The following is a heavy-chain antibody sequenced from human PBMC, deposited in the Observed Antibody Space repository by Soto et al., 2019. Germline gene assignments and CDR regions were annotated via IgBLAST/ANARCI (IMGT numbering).Heavy chain of an antibody. V-gene: IGHV6-1*01. D-gene: IGHD5-12*01. Sequence: PSQPLSLTFAISGDSVSSNTASWNWIRQSPSRGLEWLGRTYFRSKWYNDYAVSVTSRIIINPDTSNNQISLQLNSVTPEDTEVYFCAKGDNLGPKTGYAFDPCGEGALVTVSS. CDR3: AKGDNLGPKTGYAFDP. CDR2: TYFRSKWYN. CDR1: GDSVSSNTAS. J-gene: IGHJ5*02.